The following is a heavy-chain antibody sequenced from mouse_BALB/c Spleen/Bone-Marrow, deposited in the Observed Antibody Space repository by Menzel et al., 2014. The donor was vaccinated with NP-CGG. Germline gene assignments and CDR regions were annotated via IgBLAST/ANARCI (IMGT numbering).Heavy chain of an antibody. CDR3: ARLGYYGSFAY. CDR2: INPDSNTI. J-gene: IGHJ3*01. D-gene: IGHD1-2*01. V-gene: IGHV4-1*02. Sequence: EVKLVESGGGLVQPGGSLKLSCAASGFDFSRYWMSWVRQAPGKGLEWIGEINPDSNTINYTPSLKDKFIIPRDNAKNTLYLRMSKVRSEDTALYYCARLGYYGSFAYWGQGTLVTVSA. CDR1: GFDFSRYW.